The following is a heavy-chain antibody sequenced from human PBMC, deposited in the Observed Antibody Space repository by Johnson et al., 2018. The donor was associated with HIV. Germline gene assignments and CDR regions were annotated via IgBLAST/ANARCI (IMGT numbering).Heavy chain of an antibody. CDR2: IKQDGSEK. J-gene: IGHJ3*02. CDR3: GRRDSGSLSFDI. V-gene: IGHV3-7*03. Sequence: VQLVESGGGVVQPGRSLRLSCAASGFTFSSYGIHWVRQAPGKGLEWVANIKQDGSEKYYVDSVKGRFTISRDNAKNSMYLQMNNLRAEDTALYYCGRRDSGSLSFDIWGQGTMVTVSS. CDR1: GFTFSSYG. D-gene: IGHD1-26*01.